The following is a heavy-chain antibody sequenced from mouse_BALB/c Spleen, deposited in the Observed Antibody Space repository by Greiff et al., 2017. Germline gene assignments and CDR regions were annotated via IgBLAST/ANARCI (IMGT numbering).Heavy chain of an antibody. CDR2: ISDGGSYT. CDR3: ARDEGYGYDEGDY. D-gene: IGHD2-2*01. CDR1: GFTFSDYY. J-gene: IGHJ2*01. Sequence: EVKLVESGGGLVKPGGSLKLSCAASGFTFSDYYMYWVRQTPEKRLEWVATISDGGSYTYYPDSGKGRFTISRDNAKNNLYLQMSSLKSEDTAMYYCARDEGYGYDEGDYWGQGTTLTVSS. V-gene: IGHV5-4*02.